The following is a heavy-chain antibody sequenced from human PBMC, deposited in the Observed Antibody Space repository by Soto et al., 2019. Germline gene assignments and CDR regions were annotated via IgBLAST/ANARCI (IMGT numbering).Heavy chain of an antibody. CDR1: GGTFSSYA. J-gene: IGHJ5*02. V-gene: IGHV1-69*01. CDR3: ARAKEYYYESSGYYYEWFDP. Sequence: QVQLVQSGAEVKKPGSSVKVSCKASGGTFSSYAISWVRQAPGQGLEWMGGIIPIFGTANYAQKFQGRVTITADESTSKAYMELSSLRSEETAVYYCARAKEYYYESSGYYYEWFDPWGQGTLVTVSS. CDR2: IIPIFGTA. D-gene: IGHD3-22*01.